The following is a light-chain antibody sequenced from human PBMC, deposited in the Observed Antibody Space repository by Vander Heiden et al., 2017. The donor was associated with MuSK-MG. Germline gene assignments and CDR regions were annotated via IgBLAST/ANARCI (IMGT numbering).Light chain of an antibody. CDR2: QAS. V-gene: IGKV3D-20*01. CDR1: RSNTNNY. J-gene: IGKJ1*01. Sequence: DTGFTQSPATRALAPGDRDALSCGSRRSNTNNYLAWYQQKPGQAPRLLIYQASSRATGVPDRFSGSGSGTDFTLTISRLDPEDMAVYYCQQYVISPPTFGQGTKVEIK. CDR3: QQYVISPPT.